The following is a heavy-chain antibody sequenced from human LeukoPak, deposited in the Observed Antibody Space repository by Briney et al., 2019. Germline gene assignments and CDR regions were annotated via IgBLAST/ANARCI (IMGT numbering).Heavy chain of an antibody. CDR3: AKVRDSIAAPY. Sequence: GRSLRLSCAASGFTFSSYGMHWVRQAPGKGLEWVAVISYDGSNKYYADSVKGRFTISRDNSKSTLYLQMNSLRAEDTAAYYCAKVRDSIAAPYWGQGTLVTVSS. J-gene: IGHJ4*02. CDR2: ISYDGSNK. D-gene: IGHD6-6*01. CDR1: GFTFSSYG. V-gene: IGHV3-30*18.